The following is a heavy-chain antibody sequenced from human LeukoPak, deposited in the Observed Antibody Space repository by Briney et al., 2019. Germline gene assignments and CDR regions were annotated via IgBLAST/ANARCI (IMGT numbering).Heavy chain of an antibody. J-gene: IGHJ6*03. CDR2: IYTSGST. V-gene: IGHV4-4*09. Sequence: PSETLSLTCTVSGGSISSYYWSWIRQPPGKGLELIGYIYTSGSTNYNPSLKSRVTISVDTSKNQFSLKLSSVTAADTAVYYCARRRATNYYYYYMDVWGKGTTVTVSS. CDR1: GGSISSYY. CDR3: ARRRATNYYYYYMDV.